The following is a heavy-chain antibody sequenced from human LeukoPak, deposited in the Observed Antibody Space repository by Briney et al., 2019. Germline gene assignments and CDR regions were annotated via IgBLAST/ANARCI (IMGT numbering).Heavy chain of an antibody. CDR1: GFTFTNHW. J-gene: IGHJ4*02. CDR2: IKEDETER. Sequence: GGSLRLSCEASGFTFTNHWMTWFRQAPGKGLEWVANIKEDETERFYVDSVKGRFTISRDNAKNSLYLQMNSLRAEDTAVYYCARVAIAAFDYWGQGTLVTVSS. V-gene: IGHV3-7*01. D-gene: IGHD6-13*01. CDR3: ARVAIAAFDY.